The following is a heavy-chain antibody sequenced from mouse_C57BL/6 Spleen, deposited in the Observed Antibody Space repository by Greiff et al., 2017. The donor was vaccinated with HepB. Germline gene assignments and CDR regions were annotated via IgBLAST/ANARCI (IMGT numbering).Heavy chain of an antibody. CDR3: ARGYLNAMDY. CDR1: GFNIKDYY. Sequence: EVKLQESGAELVKPGASVKLSCTASGFNIKDYYMHWVKQRTEQGLEWIGRIDPEDGETKYATKFQGKATITADTSSNTAYLQLSSLTSEDTAVYYCARGYLNAMDYWGQGTSVTVSS. D-gene: IGHD2-2*01. J-gene: IGHJ4*01. V-gene: IGHV14-2*01. CDR2: IDPEDGET.